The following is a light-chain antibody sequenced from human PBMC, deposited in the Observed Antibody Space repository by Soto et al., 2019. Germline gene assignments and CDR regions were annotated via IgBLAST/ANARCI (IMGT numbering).Light chain of an antibody. V-gene: IGKV1-17*03. CDR1: QGITNN. CDR3: LQVNSYPWT. CDR2: FAS. J-gene: IGKJ1*01. Sequence: DIQMTQSPSAMSASVGDRVTITCRASQGITNNLAWLQQRPGKVPRRLIYFASTLQSGVPSRFSGSGSGTEFTLTISGLEPEDFATYYCLQVNSYPWTFGQGTNVEIK.